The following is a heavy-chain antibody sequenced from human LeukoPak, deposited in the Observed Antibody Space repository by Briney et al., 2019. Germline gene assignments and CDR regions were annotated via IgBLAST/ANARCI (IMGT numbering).Heavy chain of an antibody. CDR1: GFTFSGHW. J-gene: IGHJ4*02. Sequence: GGSLRLSCVASGFTFSGHWMHWVRQVPGKGLMAVSRITPDGNAAAYADSVKGRFTISRDNAKDTLYLEMNSLTAEDTALYHCTRSGYSNGYDYWGQGTLVTVSS. CDR3: TRSGYSNGYDY. CDR2: ITPDGNAA. V-gene: IGHV3-74*03. D-gene: IGHD2-15*01.